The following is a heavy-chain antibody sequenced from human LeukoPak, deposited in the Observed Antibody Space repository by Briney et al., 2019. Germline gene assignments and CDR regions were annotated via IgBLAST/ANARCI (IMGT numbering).Heavy chain of an antibody. V-gene: IGHV3-48*02. CDR2: ITSTSTI. CDR3: ARGEGLTYFFDY. Sequence: GGSLRLSCAASGFAFSSYSMNCVRQAPGKGLEWVSLITSTSTIYYADSVKGRFTISGDNVKNSLYLQMNSLTDEDTAVYYCARGEGLTYFFDYWGQGTLVSVSS. D-gene: IGHD3-9*01. J-gene: IGHJ4*02. CDR1: GFAFSSYS.